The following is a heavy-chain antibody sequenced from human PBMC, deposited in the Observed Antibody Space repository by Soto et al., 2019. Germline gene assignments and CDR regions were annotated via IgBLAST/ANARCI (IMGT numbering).Heavy chain of an antibody. CDR2: ISYDGSNK. V-gene: IGHV3-30*18. D-gene: IGHD5-12*01. J-gene: IGHJ3*02. CDR1: VFTFRSYG. CDR3: AKDPYRMNQVGYDAFDI. Sequence: QVQLVESGGVVVQPGRSLRLSCAASVFTFRSYGMHRVRQAPGKGLEWEPVISYDGSNKYYADSVKGQFTISRDNSKNTLYLQMNSLRADDTAVYYCAKDPYRMNQVGYDAFDIWGQGTMVTVSS.